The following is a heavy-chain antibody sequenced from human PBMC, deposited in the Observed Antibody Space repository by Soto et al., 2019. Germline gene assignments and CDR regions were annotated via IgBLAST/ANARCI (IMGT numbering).Heavy chain of an antibody. V-gene: IGHV4-59*01. J-gene: IGHJ5*02. CDR1: GGSISSYY. D-gene: IGHD3-22*01. Sequence: PSETLSLTCTVSGGSISSYYWSWIRQPPGKGLEWIGYIYYSGSTNYNPSLKSRVTISVDTSKNQFSLKLSSVTAADTAVYYCARGAWYYPDSSGPTGVDPCGQGPLVIVS. CDR3: ARGAWYYPDSSGPTGVDP. CDR2: IYYSGST.